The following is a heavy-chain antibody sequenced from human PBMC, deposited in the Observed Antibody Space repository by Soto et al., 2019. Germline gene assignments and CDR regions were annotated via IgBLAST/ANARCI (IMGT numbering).Heavy chain of an antibody. V-gene: IGHV4-34*01. J-gene: IGHJ5*02. Sequence: QVQLQQWGAGLLKPSETLSLTCAVYGGSFSGYYWSWIRQPPGKGLEWIGEINHSGSTNYNPSLKSRVTISVDTAKHQFSLKLSSVTAADTAVYYCARRAIAARRGPYNWFDPWGQGTLVTVSS. CDR1: GGSFSGYY. CDR2: INHSGST. CDR3: ARRAIAARRGPYNWFDP. D-gene: IGHD6-6*01.